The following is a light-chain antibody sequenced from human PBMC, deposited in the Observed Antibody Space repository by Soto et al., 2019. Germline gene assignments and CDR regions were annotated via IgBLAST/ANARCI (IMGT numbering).Light chain of an antibody. CDR1: SSDVGGYDY. J-gene: IGLJ1*01. V-gene: IGLV2-14*01. CDR3: SSYSISTAYL. CDR2: EVN. Sequence: QSALTQPASVSGSPGQSITIFCTGTSSDVGGYDYVSWYQLHPGKAPKLMVFEVNNRPSGVSYRFSGSKSGNAASLTISGLQAEDEADYFCSSYSISTAYLFGTGTKVTGL.